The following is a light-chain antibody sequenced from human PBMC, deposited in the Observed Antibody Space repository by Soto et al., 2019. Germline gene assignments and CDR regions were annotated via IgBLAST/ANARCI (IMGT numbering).Light chain of an antibody. Sequence: DIRMTQSPSTLSTSVGDRVTITCRASQNIRGWLAWYQQKPGKAPKLLIYDASNRATGIPARFSGSGSGTDFTLTISSLEPEDFAVYYCQQRSNWPWTFGQGTKVEIK. CDR3: QQRSNWPWT. CDR2: DAS. V-gene: IGKV1-5*01. CDR1: QNIRGW. J-gene: IGKJ1*01.